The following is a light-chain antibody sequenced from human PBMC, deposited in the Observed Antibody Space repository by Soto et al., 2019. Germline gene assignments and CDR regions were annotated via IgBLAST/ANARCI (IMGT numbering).Light chain of an antibody. J-gene: IGKJ4*01. CDR3: QQFHSQPLT. V-gene: IGKV1-33*01. CDR1: QDISKY. CDR2: DGS. Sequence: DIQMTQSQSSLSASVGDRVTITCQASQDISKYVNWYQQKPGTAPKLLIYDGSNVQLGVPSRFSVSGSGTDFTFTINSLRPEDIATYYCQQFHSQPLTFGGGTKVEIK.